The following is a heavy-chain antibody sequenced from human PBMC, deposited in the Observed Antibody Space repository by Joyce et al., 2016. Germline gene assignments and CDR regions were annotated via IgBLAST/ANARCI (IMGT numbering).Heavy chain of an antibody. CDR2: ITGSGSGT. CDR3: ARGGMIRHRYFGY. Sequence: EVQLLESGGGLVQPGGSLRLSCAASGFTVSNYGRSWVRQAPGKGLEWVSTITGSGSGTYYADSVKDRFTISRDNSKNTLDLQMSSLRGEDTAVYYCARGGMIRHRYFGYWGQGTLVTVSS. CDR1: GFTVSNYG. J-gene: IGHJ4*02. V-gene: IGHV3-23*01. D-gene: IGHD3-16*01.